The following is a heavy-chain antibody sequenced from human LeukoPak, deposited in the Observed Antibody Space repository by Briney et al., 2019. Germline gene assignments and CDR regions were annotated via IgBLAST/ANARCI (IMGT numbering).Heavy chain of an antibody. V-gene: IGHV4-61*02. CDR2: IYSSGRT. D-gene: IGHD6-19*01. Sequence: SETLSLTCNVSGGSISSGNYYWSWIRQPAVKGLEWIGRIYSSGRTNYNPSLKSRVTISVDTSKNQFSLNLSSVTAADTAVYYCARDIHTSDWTKFDYWGQGTSVTVSS. CDR1: GGSISSGNYY. CDR3: ARDIHTSDWTKFDY. J-gene: IGHJ4*02.